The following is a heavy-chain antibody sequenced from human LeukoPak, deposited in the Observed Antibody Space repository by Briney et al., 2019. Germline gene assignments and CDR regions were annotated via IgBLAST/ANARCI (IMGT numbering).Heavy chain of an antibody. CDR2: IHYTGST. J-gene: IGHJ4*02. Sequence: SETLSLTCTVSDGSITSSSHFWAWIRQPPGKGLEWIGSIHYTGSTFYSPSLQSRVTISVDTSKNQFSLKLSSVTATDTAVYYCAREEASAGDYWGQGTLVTVSS. CDR3: AREEASAGDY. CDR1: DGSITSSSHF. V-gene: IGHV4-39*01. D-gene: IGHD6-13*01.